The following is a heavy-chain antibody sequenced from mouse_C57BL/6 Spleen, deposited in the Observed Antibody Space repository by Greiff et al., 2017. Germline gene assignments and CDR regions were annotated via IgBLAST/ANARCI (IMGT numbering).Heavy chain of an antibody. D-gene: IGHD1-1*01. CDR2: IDPSDSYT. J-gene: IGHJ2*01. CDR3: ARWDTTFDD. CDR1: GYTFTSYW. Sequence: QVQLQQPGAELVKPGASVKLSCKASGYTFTSYWMQGVKQRPGQGLEWIGEIDPSDSYTNYNQKFKGKATLNVATSASTAYMQLSSLTSEDSAVYYGARWDTTFDDGGQGTTLAVSS. V-gene: IGHV1-50*01.